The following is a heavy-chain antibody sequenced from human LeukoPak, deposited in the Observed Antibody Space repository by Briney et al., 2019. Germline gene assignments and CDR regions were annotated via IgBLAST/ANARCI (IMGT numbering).Heavy chain of an antibody. J-gene: IGHJ4*02. CDR3: AKDIVVVPAAIIDY. Sequence: GGSLRLSCTASGFTFSSYAMSWVRQAPGKGLEWVSAISGSGGSTYYADSVKGRFTISRDNSKNTLYLQMNSLRAEDTAVYYCAKDIVVVPAAIIDYWGQGTLVTVSS. V-gene: IGHV3-23*01. D-gene: IGHD2-2*02. CDR2: ISGSGGST. CDR1: GFTFSSYA.